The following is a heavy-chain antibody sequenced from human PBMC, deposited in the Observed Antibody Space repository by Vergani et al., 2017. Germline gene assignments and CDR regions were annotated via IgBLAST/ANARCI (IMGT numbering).Heavy chain of an antibody. V-gene: IGHV1-69*04. D-gene: IGHD3-10*01. CDR2: IIPILGIA. CDR3: ARASPRGDYYYYGMDV. J-gene: IGHJ6*02. CDR1: GGTFSSYA. Sequence: QVQLVQSGAEVKKTGSSVKVSCKASGGTFSSYAISWVRQAPGQGLEWMGRIIPILGIANYAQKFQGRVTITADKSTSTAYMELSSLRSEDTAVYYCARASPRGDYYYYGMDVWGQGTTVTVSS.